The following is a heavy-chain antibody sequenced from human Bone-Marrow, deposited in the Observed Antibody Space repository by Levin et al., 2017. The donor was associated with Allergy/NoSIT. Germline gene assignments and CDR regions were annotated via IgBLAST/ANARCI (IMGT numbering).Heavy chain of an antibody. Sequence: ASVKVSCAASGFTFSSYSMKWVRQAPGKGLEWVANIKEDGSVKYYVDSVKGRFTISRDNAKDSLYLQMNDLRDEDTAVYYCARRGLLVGAAGWGYGMDVWGQGTTVIVSS. CDR3: ARRGLLVGAAGWGYGMDV. J-gene: IGHJ6*02. V-gene: IGHV3-7*01. CDR1: GFTFSSYS. CDR2: IKEDGSVK. D-gene: IGHD1-26*01.